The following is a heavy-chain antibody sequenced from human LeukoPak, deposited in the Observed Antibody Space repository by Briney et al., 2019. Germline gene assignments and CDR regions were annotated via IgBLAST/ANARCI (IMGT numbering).Heavy chain of an antibody. J-gene: IGHJ4*02. CDR3: ARDLPVVGATSGAFDH. Sequence: GGSLRLSCAASGFSFRNYGMHWVRQAPGKGPEWVAVIWYDGTNRYYADSVKGRFTISRDSSKNTLYLEMNSLRPEDTAVYYCARDLPVVGATSGAFDHWGQGAMVTVSS. CDR2: IWYDGTNR. D-gene: IGHD1-26*01. V-gene: IGHV3-33*01. CDR1: GFSFRNYG.